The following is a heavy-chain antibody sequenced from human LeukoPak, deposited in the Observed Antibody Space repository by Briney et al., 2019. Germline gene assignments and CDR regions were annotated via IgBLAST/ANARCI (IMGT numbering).Heavy chain of an antibody. D-gene: IGHD3-10*01. CDR3: AGNSMDYGSGSYYPWYYYYMDV. CDR1: GFTFSSYA. CDR2: ISGSGGST. V-gene: IGHV3-23*01. Sequence: PGGSLRLSCAASGFTFSSYAMSWVRRAPGKGLEWVSAISGSGGSTYYADSVKGRFTISRDNSKNTLYLQMNSLRAEDTAVYYCAGNSMDYGSGSYYPWYYYYMDVWGKGTTVTVSS. J-gene: IGHJ6*03.